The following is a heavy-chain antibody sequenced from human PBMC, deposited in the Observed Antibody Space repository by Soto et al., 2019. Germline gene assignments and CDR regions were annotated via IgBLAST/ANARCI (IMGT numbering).Heavy chain of an antibody. Sequence: PGGSLRLSCAASGFTFSSYAMHWVRQAPGKGLEWVAVISYDGSNKYYADSVKGRFTISRDNSKNTLYLKMNSLRAEDTAVYYCAREVQLENDAFDIWGQGT. V-gene: IGHV3-30-3*01. CDR1: GFTFSSYA. D-gene: IGHD1-1*01. J-gene: IGHJ3*02. CDR3: AREVQLENDAFDI. CDR2: ISYDGSNK.